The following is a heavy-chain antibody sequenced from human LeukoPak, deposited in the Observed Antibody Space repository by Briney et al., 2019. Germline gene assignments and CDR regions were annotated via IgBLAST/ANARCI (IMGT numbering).Heavy chain of an antibody. J-gene: IGHJ6*03. CDR2: IYTSGST. Sequence: SETLSLTCTVSGGSISSYYWSWTRQPAGKGLEWIGRIYTSGSTNYNPSLKSRVTMSVDTSKNQFSLKLSSVTAADTAVYYCARCPIPRYSSSWDYYYYYYMDVWGKGTTVTVSS. V-gene: IGHV4-4*07. D-gene: IGHD6-13*01. CDR1: GGSISSYY. CDR3: ARCPIPRYSSSWDYYYYYYMDV.